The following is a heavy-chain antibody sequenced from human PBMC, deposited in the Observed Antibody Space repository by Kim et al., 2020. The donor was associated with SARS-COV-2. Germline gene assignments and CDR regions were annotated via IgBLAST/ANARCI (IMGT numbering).Heavy chain of an antibody. CDR2: ISGDGRIT. Sequence: GGSLRLSCAASGFTFDDYAIHWVRQAPGKGLEWVSLISGDGRITYYADSVKGRFTVSRDNSKNSLHLQMNSLRTEDTAFYYCAKDTCSGDSCSSIYGMDVWGQGTTVTVSS. J-gene: IGHJ6*02. CDR1: GFTFDDYA. V-gene: IGHV3-43*02. D-gene: IGHD2-15*01. CDR3: AKDTCSGDSCSSIYGMDV.